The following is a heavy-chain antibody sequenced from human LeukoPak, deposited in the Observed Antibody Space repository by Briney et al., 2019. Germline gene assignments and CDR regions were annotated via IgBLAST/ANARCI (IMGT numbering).Heavy chain of an antibody. CDR2: INPNSGGT. V-gene: IGHV1-2*02. D-gene: IGHD3-22*01. Sequence: ASVKVSCKASGYTFTGYYMHWVRQAPGQGLEWMGWINPNSGGTNYAQKFQGRVTITRNTSISTAYMELSSLRSEDTAVYYCARDQTYYYDSSGYRYFYGMDVWGQGTTVTVSS. CDR3: ARDQTYYYDSSGYRYFYGMDV. CDR1: GYTFTGYY. J-gene: IGHJ6*02.